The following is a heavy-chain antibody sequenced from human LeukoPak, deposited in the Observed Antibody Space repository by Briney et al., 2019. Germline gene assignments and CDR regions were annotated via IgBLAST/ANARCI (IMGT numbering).Heavy chain of an antibody. Sequence: SETLSLTCAVSGGSITTTSFSWAWIRQPPGQDLEWIATISSSGEAYYHPSLMSRVTISIDASKNQFSLDLTSVTAADTGLFYCAKFKPRTGFDYWGQGILVIVSS. CDR3: AKFKPRTGFDY. CDR1: GGSITTTSFS. V-gene: IGHV4-39*01. D-gene: IGHD1-14*01. CDR2: ISSSGEA. J-gene: IGHJ4*02.